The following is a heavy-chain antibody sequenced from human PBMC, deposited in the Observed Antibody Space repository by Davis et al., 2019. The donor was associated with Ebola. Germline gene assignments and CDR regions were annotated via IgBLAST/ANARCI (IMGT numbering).Heavy chain of an antibody. J-gene: IGHJ6*02. CDR3: AKIRVMATINTYGMDV. CDR1: GFTFSSYS. Sequence: GESLKISCAASGFTFSSYSMNWVRQAPGKGLEWVSSISSSSSYIYYADSVKGRFTISRDNAKNSLYLQMNSLRAEDTAVYYCAKIRVMATINTYGMDVWGQGTTVTVSS. CDR2: ISSSSSYI. V-gene: IGHV3-21*01. D-gene: IGHD5-24*01.